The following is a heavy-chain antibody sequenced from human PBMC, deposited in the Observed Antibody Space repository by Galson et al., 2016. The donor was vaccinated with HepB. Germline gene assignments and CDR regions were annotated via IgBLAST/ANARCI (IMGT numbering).Heavy chain of an antibody. D-gene: IGHD1-1*01. CDR1: GFTVSSNY. CDR2: IYSGGTT. J-gene: IGHJ4*02. Sequence: SLRLSCAASGFTVSSNYRSWVRQAPGKGLEGVSVIYSGGTTFYGDSVKGRFTISRDTSKNTLYLQMNSLRAEDTAVYYCATAPTLGYWGQGTLVTVSS. CDR3: ATAPTLGY. V-gene: IGHV3-53*01.